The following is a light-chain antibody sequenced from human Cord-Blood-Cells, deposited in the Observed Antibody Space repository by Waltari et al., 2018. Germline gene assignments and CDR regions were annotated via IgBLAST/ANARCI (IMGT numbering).Light chain of an antibody. Sequence: SYELTQPPSASVSPGQTARLNCSADKLGDKSACWYQQKPGQSPVRVIYQDSKRPSGSPERFSGSNSGNTATLTISGTQAMDEADYYCQAWDSSTVGFGGWTKLAVL. CDR1: KLGDKS. CDR3: QAWDSSTVG. J-gene: IGLJ2*01. V-gene: IGLV3-1*01. CDR2: QDS.